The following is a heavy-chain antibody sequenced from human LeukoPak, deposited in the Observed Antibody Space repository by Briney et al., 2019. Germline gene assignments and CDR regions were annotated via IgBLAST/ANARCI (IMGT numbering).Heavy chain of an antibody. CDR2: IIPIFGTA. V-gene: IGHV1-69*01. CDR3: ARTLYYYDSSGYFWYFDY. J-gene: IGHJ4*02. D-gene: IGHD3-22*01. CDR1: GGTFSSYA. Sequence: SVEVSCKASGGTFSSYAISWVRQAPGQGLEWMGGIIPIFGTANYAQKFQGRVTITADESTGTAYMELSSLRSEDTAVYYCARTLYYYDSSGYFWYFDYWGQGTLVTVSS.